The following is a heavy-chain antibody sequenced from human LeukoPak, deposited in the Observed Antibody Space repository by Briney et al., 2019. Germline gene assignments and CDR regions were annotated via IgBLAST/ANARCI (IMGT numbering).Heavy chain of an antibody. CDR1: GGSISSGSYY. CDR3: AKYRSGALDWYFEL. CDR2: YYHSGTT. V-gene: IGHV4-39*07. J-gene: IGHJ2*01. Sequence: SETLSLTCTVSGGSISSGSYYWGWIRQPPGKGLEWIGSYYHSGTTYYNPSLKSRVTISVDTSKSQFSLKVNSVTAADTAVYYCAKYRSGALDWYFELWGRGTLVTVSS. D-gene: IGHD6-25*01.